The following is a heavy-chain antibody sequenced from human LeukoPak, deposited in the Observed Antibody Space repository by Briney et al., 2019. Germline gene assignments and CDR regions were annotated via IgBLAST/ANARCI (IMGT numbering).Heavy chain of an antibody. V-gene: IGHV3-48*03. CDR1: GFTFSSYE. CDR2: ISSSGSTI. Sequence: GGSLRLSCAASGFTFSSYEMNWVRQAPGKGLEWVSYISSSGSTIYYADSVKGRFTISRDNAKNSLYLQMNSLRAEDTAVYYCARGGDNWNVPRHLDYWGQGTLVTVSS. D-gene: IGHD1-1*01. CDR3: ARGGDNWNVPRHLDY. J-gene: IGHJ4*02.